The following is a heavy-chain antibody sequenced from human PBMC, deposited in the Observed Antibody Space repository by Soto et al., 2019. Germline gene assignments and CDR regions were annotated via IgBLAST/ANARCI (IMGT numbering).Heavy chain of an antibody. CDR1: GYTFTSYG. D-gene: IGHD3-22*01. V-gene: IGHV1-18*01. J-gene: IGHJ4*02. CDR3: ARGLIYDSSGYYFDY. Sequence: GASVKVSCKASGYTFTSYGISWVRQAPGQGLEWMGIISANDGNTKYAQKFQGRVTMTRDTSTSTVYMELSSLGSEDTAVYYCARGLIYDSSGYYFDYWGQGTLVTVSS. CDR2: ISANDGNT.